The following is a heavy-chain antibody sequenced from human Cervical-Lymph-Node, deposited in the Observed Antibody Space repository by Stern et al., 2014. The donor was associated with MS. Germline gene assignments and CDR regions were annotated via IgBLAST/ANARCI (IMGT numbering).Heavy chain of an antibody. J-gene: IGHJ4*02. CDR2: INTNTGNS. CDR3: ARDFVDTAMITRSDYLDC. CDR1: GYTLTNYP. D-gene: IGHD5-18*01. V-gene: IGHV7-4-1*02. Sequence: QLVQSGSELKKPGASVKVSCKASGYTLTNYPINWVRQAPGQGLEWMGWINTNTGNSTYAQDFTGRVVFSLDTSVSTAYLQISNLKAEDTAVYYCARDFVDTAMITRSDYLDCWGQGTLVTVSS.